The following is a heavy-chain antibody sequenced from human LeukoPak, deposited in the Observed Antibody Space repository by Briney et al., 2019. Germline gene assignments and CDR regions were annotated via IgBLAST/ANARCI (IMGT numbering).Heavy chain of an antibody. V-gene: IGHV3-23*01. CDR2: ITGSGGTT. CDR3: AKDRIYDFPFYYYMDV. CDR1: GFPFSDYA. D-gene: IGHD3-3*01. Sequence: GGSLRLSCAASGFPFSDYAMNWVRQAPGKGLEWVSAITGSGGTTYYADSVKGRFTISRDNSKNTLYLQMSSLRAEDTAVYYCAKDRIYDFPFYYYMDVWGKGTTVTVSS. J-gene: IGHJ6*03.